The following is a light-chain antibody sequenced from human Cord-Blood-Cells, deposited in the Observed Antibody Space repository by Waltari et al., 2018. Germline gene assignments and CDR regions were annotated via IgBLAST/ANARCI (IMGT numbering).Light chain of an antibody. Sequence: SYELTQPPSVYVSPGQTASIPCSGDKLGDKSACWYQQKPGQSPVLVIYQDSKRPSGIPERFSGSNSGNTATLTISGTQAMDEADYYCQAWDSSTAVFGGGTKLTVL. J-gene: IGLJ3*02. CDR1: KLGDKS. CDR3: QAWDSSTAV. CDR2: QDS. V-gene: IGLV3-1*01.